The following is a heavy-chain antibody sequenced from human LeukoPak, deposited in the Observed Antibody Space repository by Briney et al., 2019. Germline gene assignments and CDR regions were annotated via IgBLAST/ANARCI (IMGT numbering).Heavy chain of an antibody. CDR2: ISSSGSTI. CDR3: ARAAGYYDRWGYYYYYYMDV. Sequence: GGSLRLSCAASGFTFSSYEMNWVRQAPGKGPEWVSYISSSGSTIYYADSVKGRFTISRDNAKNSLYLQMNSLRAEDTAVYYCARAAGYYDRWGYYYYYYMDVWGKGTTVTVSS. D-gene: IGHD3-22*01. V-gene: IGHV3-48*03. J-gene: IGHJ6*03. CDR1: GFTFSSYE.